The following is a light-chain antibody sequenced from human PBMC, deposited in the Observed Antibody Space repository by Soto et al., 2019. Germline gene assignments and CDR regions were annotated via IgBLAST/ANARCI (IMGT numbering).Light chain of an antibody. CDR2: EVS. V-gene: IGLV2-14*01. CDR1: SSDVGGYNY. J-gene: IGLJ1*01. CDR3: SSYTGSSTLV. Sequence: QSALTQPASVSGSPGQSITISCTGTSSDVGGYNYVSWYQQHPGKAPKLMIYEVSNRPSGVSNRFSGSKSGNTASLTISGLQAEDEDDYYCSSYTGSSTLVFGTGTKVTVL.